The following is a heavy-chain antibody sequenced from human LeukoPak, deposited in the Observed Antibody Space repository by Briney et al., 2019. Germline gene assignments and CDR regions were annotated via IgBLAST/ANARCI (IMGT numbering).Heavy chain of an antibody. D-gene: IGHD3-16*01. Sequence: GGSLRLSCAASGFALRSYTMSWVRQAPGKGLEWVAVISYDGSNKYYADSVKGRFTISRDNSKNTLYLQMNSLRAEGTAVYYCARDKSRWGDDAFDIWGQGTMVTVSS. CDR1: GFALRSYT. CDR2: ISYDGSNK. CDR3: ARDKSRWGDDAFDI. V-gene: IGHV3-30-3*01. J-gene: IGHJ3*02.